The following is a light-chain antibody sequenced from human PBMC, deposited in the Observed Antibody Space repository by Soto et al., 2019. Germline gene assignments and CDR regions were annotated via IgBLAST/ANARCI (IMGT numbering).Light chain of an antibody. Sequence: DVQMTQSPSTLSASVGDRVTITCRASERISSWLAWYQQKPGKAPNLLIFDASSLKSGVPSRFSGSESGTEFTLTISSLQPDDFATYYCQHGFTVGQGTKLEIK. CDR2: DAS. J-gene: IGKJ2*01. CDR3: QHGFT. V-gene: IGKV1-5*01. CDR1: ERISSW.